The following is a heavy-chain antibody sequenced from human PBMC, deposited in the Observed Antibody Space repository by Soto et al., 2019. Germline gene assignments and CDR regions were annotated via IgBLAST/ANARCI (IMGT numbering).Heavy chain of an antibody. CDR2: IYTSGST. CDR1: GGSISSYY. Sequence: SETLSLTCTASGGSISSYYWSWIRQPAGKGLEWIGRIYTSGSTNYNPSLKSRVTMSVDTSKNQFSLKLSSVTAADTAVYYCARVRLQHYYGSGSYSLYDWFDPWGQGTLVTVSS. CDR3: ARVRLQHYYGSGSYSLYDWFDP. V-gene: IGHV4-4*07. D-gene: IGHD3-10*01. J-gene: IGHJ5*02.